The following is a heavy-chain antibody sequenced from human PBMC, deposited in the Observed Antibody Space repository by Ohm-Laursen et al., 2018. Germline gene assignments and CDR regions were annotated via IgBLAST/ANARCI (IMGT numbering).Heavy chain of an antibody. CDR1: GFTFSSYG. D-gene: IGHD6-6*01. Sequence: SLRLSCAAFGFTFSSYGMHWVRQAPGKGLEWVAVISYDGSNKYYADSVKGRFTISRDNSKNTLYLQLNSLRVEDTAVYYCARDSSRRAREGGMDVWGQGTMVTVSS. V-gene: IGHV3-30*03. J-gene: IGHJ6*02. CDR3: ARDSSRRAREGGMDV. CDR2: ISYDGSNK.